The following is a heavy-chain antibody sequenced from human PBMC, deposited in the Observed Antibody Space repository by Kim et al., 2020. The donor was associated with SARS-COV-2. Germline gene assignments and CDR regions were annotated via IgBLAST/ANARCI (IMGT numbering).Heavy chain of an antibody. J-gene: IGHJ4*02. CDR3: ARDLRPKQLVNDY. CDR1: GYTFTGYY. D-gene: IGHD6-6*01. V-gene: IGHV1-2*06. CDR2: INPNSGGT. Sequence: ASVKVSCKASGYTFTGYYMHWVRQAPGQGLEWMGRINPNSGGTNYAQKFQGRVTMTRDTSISTAYMELSRLRSDDTAVYYCARDLRPKQLVNDYWGQGTLVTVSS.